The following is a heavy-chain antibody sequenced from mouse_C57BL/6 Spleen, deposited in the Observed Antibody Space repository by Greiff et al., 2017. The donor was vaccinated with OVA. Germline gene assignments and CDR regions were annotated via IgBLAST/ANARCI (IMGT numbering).Heavy chain of an antibody. CDR3: ARDPSTVVAPFDY. CDR1: GYTFTSYW. D-gene: IGHD1-1*01. V-gene: IGHV1-59*01. CDR2: IDPADGYT. Sequence: VQLQQSGAELVRPGTSVKLSCKASGYTFTSYWMHWVKQRPGQGLEWIGVIDPADGYTNYTQKFKGKATLPVDTSSSTAYMQLISLTSEDSAVYDCARDPSTVVAPFDYWGQGTTLTVSS. J-gene: IGHJ2*01.